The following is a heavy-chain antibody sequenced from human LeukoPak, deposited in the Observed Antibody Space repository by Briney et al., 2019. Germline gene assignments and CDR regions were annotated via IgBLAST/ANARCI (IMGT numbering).Heavy chain of an antibody. Sequence: KSSQTLSLTCTLSGDSIINGDYYWSWIRQPPGKDLEWIGQTHYSGSTNYKASLKSRVIISVDTSKNQFSLKLISATAADTAVYYCARGSYGDYSYFDYWGQESLVTVSS. J-gene: IGHJ4*02. V-gene: IGHV4-30-4*08. CDR1: GDSIINGDYY. D-gene: IGHD2-15*01. CDR2: THYSGST. CDR3: ARGSYGDYSYFDY.